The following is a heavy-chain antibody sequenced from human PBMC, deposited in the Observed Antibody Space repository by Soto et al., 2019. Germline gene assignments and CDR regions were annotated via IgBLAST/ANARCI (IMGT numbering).Heavy chain of an antibody. Sequence: SETLSLTCTVSGGSISSGGYYWSWIRQHPGKGLEWIGYIYYSGSTYYNPSLKSRVTISVDTSKNQFSLKLSSVTAADTAVYYCARGHDIVVVRQGNWFDPWGQGTLVTVSS. CDR1: GGSISSGGYY. D-gene: IGHD2-2*01. CDR2: IYYSGST. V-gene: IGHV4-31*03. J-gene: IGHJ5*02. CDR3: ARGHDIVVVRQGNWFDP.